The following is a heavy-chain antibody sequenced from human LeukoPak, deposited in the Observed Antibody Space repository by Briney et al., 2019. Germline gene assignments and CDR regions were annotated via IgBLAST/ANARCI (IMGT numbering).Heavy chain of an antibody. V-gene: IGHV4-4*07. Sequence: GSLRLSCAASGFTFDDYGMSWIRQPAGKGLEWIGRIYTSGSTNYNPSLKSRVTISVDTSKNQFSLKLSSVTAADTAVYYCASSYYYDSSGYYPFDYWGQGTLVTVSS. J-gene: IGHJ4*02. CDR3: ASSYYYDSSGYYPFDY. CDR2: IYTSGST. D-gene: IGHD3-22*01. CDR1: GFTFDDYG.